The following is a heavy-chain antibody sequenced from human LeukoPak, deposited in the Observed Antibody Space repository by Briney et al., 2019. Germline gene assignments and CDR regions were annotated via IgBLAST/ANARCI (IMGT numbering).Heavy chain of an antibody. Sequence: ASVKVSCKASGYTFTYYYLHWVRQAPGQGFEWMGWINPNSGDTNYAQKFQGRVTMTRDTSICTAHMEMSRLRSDDTAVYYCARANFLYCSSTTCLFDYWGQGTLVTVSS. CDR1: GYTFTYYY. D-gene: IGHD2-2*01. J-gene: IGHJ4*02. V-gene: IGHV1-2*02. CDR3: ARANFLYCSSTTCLFDY. CDR2: INPNSGDT.